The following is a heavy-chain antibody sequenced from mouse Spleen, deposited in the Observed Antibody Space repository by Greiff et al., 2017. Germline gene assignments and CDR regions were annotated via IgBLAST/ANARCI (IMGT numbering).Heavy chain of an antibody. D-gene: IGHD2-4*01. CDR3: AMGLRRGDVFAY. V-gene: IGHV1-4*01. CDR1: GYTFTSYT. J-gene: IGHJ3*01. CDR2: INPSSGYT. Sequence: QVQLKQSGAELARPGASVKMSCKASGYTFTSYTMHWVKQRPGQGLEWIGYINPSSGYTKYNQKFKDKATLTADKSSSTAYMQLSSLTSEDSAVYYCAMGLRRGDVFAYWGQGTLVTVSA.